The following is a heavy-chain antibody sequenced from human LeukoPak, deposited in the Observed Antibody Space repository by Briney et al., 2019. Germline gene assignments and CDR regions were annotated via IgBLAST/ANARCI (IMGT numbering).Heavy chain of an antibody. J-gene: IGHJ3*02. Sequence: GGSLRLSCAASGFTFSSYGMHWVRQAPGKGLEWVAVISYDGNNKYYANSVRGRFTISRDNSENTLYLQMSSLRTEDTAVYYCARDRQISMIVAVKRDAFDIWGQGTMVTVSS. CDR2: ISYDGNNK. V-gene: IGHV3-30*03. CDR1: GFTFSSYG. D-gene: IGHD3-22*01. CDR3: ARDRQISMIVAVKRDAFDI.